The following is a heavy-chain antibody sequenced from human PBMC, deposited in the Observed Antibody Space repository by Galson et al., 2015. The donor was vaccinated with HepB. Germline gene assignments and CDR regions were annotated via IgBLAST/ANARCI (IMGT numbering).Heavy chain of an antibody. J-gene: IGHJ4*02. CDR1: GFSLSTSGVG. Sequence: PALVKPTQTLTLTCTFSGFSLSTSGVGVGWIRQPPGKALEWLALIYWNDDKRYSPSLKSRLTITKDTSKNQVVLTMTNMDPVDTATYYCAHSGPYYDFWSGYYEGVFYFDYWGQGTLVTVSS. V-gene: IGHV2-5*01. CDR3: AHSGPYYDFWSGYYEGVFYFDY. CDR2: IYWNDDK. D-gene: IGHD3-3*01.